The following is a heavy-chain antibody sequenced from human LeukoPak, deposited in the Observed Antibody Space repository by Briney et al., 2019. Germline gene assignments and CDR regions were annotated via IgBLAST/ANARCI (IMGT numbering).Heavy chain of an antibody. CDR3: AKDRDDYGGNDGILTSY. Sequence: PGGSLRLSCAASGITFSSYGMSWVRQAPGKGLEWVSSISSTGGTTYYADSVKGRFTISRDNSKNTLYLQMNSLRAEDTAVYYCAKDRDDYGGNDGILTSYWGQGTLVTVSS. CDR2: ISSTGGTT. V-gene: IGHV3-23*01. D-gene: IGHD4-23*01. J-gene: IGHJ4*02. CDR1: GITFSSYG.